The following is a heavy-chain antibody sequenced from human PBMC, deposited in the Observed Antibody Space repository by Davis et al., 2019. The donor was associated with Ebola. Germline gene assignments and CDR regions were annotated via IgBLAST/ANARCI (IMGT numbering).Heavy chain of an antibody. CDR1: GFTFSSYA. J-gene: IGHJ4*02. V-gene: IGHV3-21*01. D-gene: IGHD1-7*01. CDR2: ISSSSNYI. CDR3: ARDRKSGTTFDFDY. Sequence: GESLKISCAASGFTFSSYAMHWVRQAPGKGLEWVSFISSSSNYIYYADSVKGRFSVSRDNAKNSLYLQMNSLRAEDTAVYYCARDRKSGTTFDFDYWGQGTLVTVSS.